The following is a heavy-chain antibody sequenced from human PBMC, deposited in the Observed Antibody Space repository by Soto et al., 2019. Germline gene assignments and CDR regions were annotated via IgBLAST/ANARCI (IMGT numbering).Heavy chain of an antibody. CDR1: GDSITSYY. CDR3: ARVGDSGYYWYFDY. D-gene: IGHD3-22*01. V-gene: IGHV4-4*07. J-gene: IGHJ4*02. Sequence: LSLTCTVSGDSITSYYWTWIRQAAGKRLECIGRVFSSGTTNYNPSLKSRVTMSVDTSKNQLSLKLTSVTAADTAVYYCARVGDSGYYWYFDYWGQGALVTVSS. CDR2: VFSSGTT.